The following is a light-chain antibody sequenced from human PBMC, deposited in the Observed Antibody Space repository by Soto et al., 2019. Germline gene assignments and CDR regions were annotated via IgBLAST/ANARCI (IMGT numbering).Light chain of an antibody. CDR3: SSYTSSSTLYV. J-gene: IGLJ1*01. V-gene: IGLV2-14*01. CDR1: SSDVAGYNY. CDR2: DVS. Sequence: QSALTQPGSVSGSPGQTITISCTGTSSDVAGYNYVSWYQQHPGKAPKLMIYDVSNRPSGVSNRFSGSKSGNTASLTISGLQAEDEADYYCSSYTSSSTLYVFGTGTKLTVL.